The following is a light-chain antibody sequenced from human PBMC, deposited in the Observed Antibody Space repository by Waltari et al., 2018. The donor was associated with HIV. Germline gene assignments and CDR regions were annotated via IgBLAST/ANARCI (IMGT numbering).Light chain of an antibody. Sequence: QSALTQPPSASGSPGQSVTISCTGTSRAVGGYDYVSWYQHHPGKVPRLIMYEGSKRPSGVPDRFSGFKSGNTASLTVSGLQAEDEADYYCTSYAGSGEYVFGTGTKVTVL. CDR2: EGS. CDR1: SRAVGGYDY. J-gene: IGLJ1*01. CDR3: TSYAGSGEYV. V-gene: IGLV2-8*01.